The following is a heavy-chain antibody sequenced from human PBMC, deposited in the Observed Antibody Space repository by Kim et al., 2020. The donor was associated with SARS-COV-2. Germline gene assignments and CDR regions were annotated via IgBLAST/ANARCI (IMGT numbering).Heavy chain of an antibody. J-gene: IGHJ2*01. D-gene: IGHD2-21*02. Sequence: GGSLRLSCAASGFTFSSYAMSWVRQAPGKGLEWVSAISGSGGSTYYADSVKGRFTISRDNSKNTLYLQMNSLRAEDTAVYYCAKEGLHIVVVTAILDLNWYFDLWGRGTLVTVSS. CDR1: GFTFSSYA. CDR2: ISGSGGST. V-gene: IGHV3-23*01. CDR3: AKEGLHIVVVTAILDLNWYFDL.